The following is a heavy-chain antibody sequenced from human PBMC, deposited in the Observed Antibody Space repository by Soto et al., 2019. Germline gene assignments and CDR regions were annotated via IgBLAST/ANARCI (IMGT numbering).Heavy chain of an antibody. CDR3: ARVSYSGNWFVHSVAGPNWFDP. CDR1: GYTFTSYG. V-gene: IGHV1-18*01. D-gene: IGHD6-13*01. Sequence: ASVKVSCKASGYTFTSYGISWVRQAPGQGLEWMGWISAYNGNTNYVKKFQGRVTMTTDTSTSTASMELRSLGSDDTAVYYCARVSYSGNWFVHSVAGPNWFDPWGQGTLVTVSS. CDR2: ISAYNGNT. J-gene: IGHJ5*02.